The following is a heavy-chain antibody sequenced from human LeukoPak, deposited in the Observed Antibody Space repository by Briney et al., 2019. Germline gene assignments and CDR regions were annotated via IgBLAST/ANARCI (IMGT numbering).Heavy chain of an antibody. CDR1: GGSISSYY. J-gene: IGHJ4*02. D-gene: IGHD6-19*01. CDR2: IYYSGST. Sequence: PSETLSLTCTVSGGSISSYYWSWIRQPPGKGLEWIGYIYYSGSTNYNPSLKSRVTISVDTSKNQFSLKLSSVTAADTAAYYCARGLSGGYFDYWGQGTLVTVSS. CDR3: ARGLSGGYFDY. V-gene: IGHV4-59*12.